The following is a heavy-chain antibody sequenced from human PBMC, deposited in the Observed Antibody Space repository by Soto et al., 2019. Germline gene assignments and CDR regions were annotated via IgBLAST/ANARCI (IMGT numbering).Heavy chain of an antibody. CDR3: ARGLMGGIIDY. CDR2: IYYSGST. CDR1: GGSISSGGYY. Sequence: QVQLQESGPGLVKPSQTLSLTCTVSGGSISSGGYYWSWIRQHPGKGLEWIGYIYYSGSTYYNPSLKSRVTIPVDTSKNQLSLKLSSVTAADTAVYYCARGLMGGIIDYWGQGTLVTVSS. V-gene: IGHV4-31*03. D-gene: IGHD2-15*01. J-gene: IGHJ4*02.